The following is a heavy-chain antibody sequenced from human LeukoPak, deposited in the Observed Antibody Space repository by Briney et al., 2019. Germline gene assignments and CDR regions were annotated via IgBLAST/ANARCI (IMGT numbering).Heavy chain of an antibody. J-gene: IGHJ6*03. V-gene: IGHV3-23*01. CDR1: GFTFSSYA. CDR3: AKDGSYGSGDRDV. D-gene: IGHD5-18*01. Sequence: PGGSLRLSCAASGFTFSSYAMRWVRQAPGKGLEWVSAISGSGGSTYYAASVKGRFTISRDNSKNTLFLQINSLRAEDTALYYCAKDGSYGSGDRDVWGKGTTVTVSS. CDR2: ISGSGGST.